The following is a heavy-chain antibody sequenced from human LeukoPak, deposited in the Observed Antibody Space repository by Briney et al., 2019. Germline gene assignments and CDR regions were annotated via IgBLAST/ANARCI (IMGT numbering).Heavy chain of an antibody. V-gene: IGHV3-23*01. CDR1: GFTFSHFA. D-gene: IGHD2-8*01. CDR3: AKDSLSFNEIYDALDI. Sequence: GGSLRLSCATSGFTFSHFAMTWVRQAPGKGLEWVATIGGGPQFYADSVKGRFTISRDNSRNTVFLQMNSLRAEDTAIYYCAKDSLSFNEIYDALDICGQGTMVTVSS. CDR2: IGGGPQ. J-gene: IGHJ3*02.